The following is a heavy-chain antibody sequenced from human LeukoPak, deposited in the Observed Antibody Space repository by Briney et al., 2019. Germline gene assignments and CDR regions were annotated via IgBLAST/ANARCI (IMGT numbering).Heavy chain of an antibody. Sequence: SETLSLTCTVSGGSISDYYWSWIRQPAGKGLEWIGHIYTGGNTNYNPSLESRVTMSVDTSKNQFSLKLRSVTAADTAVYYCARANYVWGSHVYWGQGTLVTVSS. V-gene: IGHV4-4*07. D-gene: IGHD3-16*01. CDR2: IYTGGNT. CDR1: GGSISDYY. J-gene: IGHJ4*02. CDR3: ARANYVWGSHVY.